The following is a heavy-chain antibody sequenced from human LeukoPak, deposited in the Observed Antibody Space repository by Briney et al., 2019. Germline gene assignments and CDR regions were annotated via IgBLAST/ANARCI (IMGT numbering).Heavy chain of an antibody. Sequence: PSETLSLTCTVSGGSISSYYWSWIRQPPGKGLEWIGYIYYSGSTNYNPSLKSRVTISVDTSKNQFSLKLSSVTAADTAVYYCARGPHNYGMDVWGQGTTVTVSS. J-gene: IGHJ6*02. CDR1: GGSISSYY. V-gene: IGHV4-59*01. CDR3: ARGPHNYGMDV. CDR2: IYYSGST.